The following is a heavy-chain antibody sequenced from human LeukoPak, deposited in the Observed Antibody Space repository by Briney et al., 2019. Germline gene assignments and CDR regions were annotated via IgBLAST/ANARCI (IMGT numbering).Heavy chain of an antibody. V-gene: IGHV3-23*01. CDR3: ARSPLIRESYGDKIVKFDY. J-gene: IGHJ4*02. CDR2: ISGRADST. CDR1: GVVFSNYA. D-gene: IGHD4-17*01. Sequence: GGSLRLSCAASGVVFSNYAMSWVRQAPGRGLEWVSTISGRADSTYSADSVRGRFTIHRDSYKNTLSLQMDSLRAEDTAVYYCARSPLIRESYGDKIVKFDYWGQGTLVTVSS.